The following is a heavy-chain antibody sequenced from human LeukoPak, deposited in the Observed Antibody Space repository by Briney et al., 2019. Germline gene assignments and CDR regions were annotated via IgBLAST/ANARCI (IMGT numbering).Heavy chain of an antibody. CDR2: IGSNGVST. D-gene: IGHD3-22*01. CDR1: GFTFSIYA. CDR3: ARRASGFRQGYFDY. V-gene: IGHV3-64*01. Sequence: PGGSLRLSCAASGFTFSIYAMHWVRQAPGKGLEYVSAIGSNGVSTYYANSAKGRFTISRDNSKSTMYLQMGSVRAEDMAVYYCARRASGFRQGYFDYRGQGTLVTVSS. J-gene: IGHJ4*02.